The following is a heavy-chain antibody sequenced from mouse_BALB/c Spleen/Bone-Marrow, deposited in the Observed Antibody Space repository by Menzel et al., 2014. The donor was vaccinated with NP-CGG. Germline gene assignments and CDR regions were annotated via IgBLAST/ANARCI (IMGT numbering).Heavy chain of an antibody. Sequence: VQRVESGPSLVQPSQSLSITCTVSGFSLTSYGVRWVRQSPGKGLEWLGVIWRGGSADYNAAFMSRLSITKDNSKSQVFFKMNSLQADDTAIYYCAKMGLRSWFAYWGQGTLVTVSA. D-gene: IGHD2-2*01. CDR3: AKMGLRSWFAY. CDR1: GFSLTSYG. J-gene: IGHJ3*01. CDR2: IWRGGSA. V-gene: IGHV2-5-1*01.